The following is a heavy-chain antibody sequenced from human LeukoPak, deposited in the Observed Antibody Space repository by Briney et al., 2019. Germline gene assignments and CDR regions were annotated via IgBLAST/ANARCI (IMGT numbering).Heavy chain of an antibody. D-gene: IGHD3-22*01. CDR2: ISYDGSNK. CDR3: AREGSVNYYYDTIGYYQY. V-gene: IGHV3-30*03. Sequence: SGGSLRLSCAASGFTFSSYGMHWVRQAPGKGLEWVAVISYDGSNKKYADSVKGRFTISRDNSKNTLYLQMNSLRAEDTAVYYCAREGSVNYYYDTIGYYQYWGQGTLVTVSS. J-gene: IGHJ4*02. CDR1: GFTFSSYG.